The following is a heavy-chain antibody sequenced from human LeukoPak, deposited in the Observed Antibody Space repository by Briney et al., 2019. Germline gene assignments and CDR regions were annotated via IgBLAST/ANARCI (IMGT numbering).Heavy chain of an antibody. J-gene: IGHJ1*01. CDR2: INEDGSGK. V-gene: IGHV3-7*01. CDR3: ARDGYYDFWSGYYSDAFQH. D-gene: IGHD3-3*01. Sequence: GGSLRLSCTASGFLFGDFWMNWVRQAPGKGLEWVAKINEDGSGKYYVDSVKGRFTISRDNAKNSLYLQMNSLRAEDTAVYYCARDGYYDFWSGYYSDAFQHWGQGTLVTVSS. CDR1: GFLFGDFW.